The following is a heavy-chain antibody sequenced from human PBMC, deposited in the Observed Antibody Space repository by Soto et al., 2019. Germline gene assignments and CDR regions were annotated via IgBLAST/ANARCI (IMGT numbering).Heavy chain of an antibody. V-gene: IGHV1-69*06. Sequence: ASVKVSCKASGGTFSSYAISWVRQAPGQGLEWMGGIIPIFGTANYAQKFQGRVTITADKSTSTAYMELSSLRSEDTAVYYCARCVRGTMIVFEDAFDIWCQGTMVTVS. D-gene: IGHD3-22*01. CDR1: GGTFSSYA. J-gene: IGHJ3*02. CDR3: ARCVRGTMIVFEDAFDI. CDR2: IIPIFGTA.